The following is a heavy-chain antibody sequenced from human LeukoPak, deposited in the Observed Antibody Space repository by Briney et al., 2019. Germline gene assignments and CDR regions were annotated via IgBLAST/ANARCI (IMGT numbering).Heavy chain of an antibody. J-gene: IGHJ4*02. D-gene: IGHD6-13*01. CDR3: ARGYSSRSRYGNY. CDR2: IKQDGSEK. CDR1: GFTFSSYW. Sequence: GGSLRLSCAASGFTFSSYWMSWVRQAPGKGLEWVANIKQDGSEKYYVDSVKGRFTISRDNAKNSLYLQMNSPRAEDTAVYYCARGYSSRSRYGNYWGQGTLVTVSS. V-gene: IGHV3-7*01.